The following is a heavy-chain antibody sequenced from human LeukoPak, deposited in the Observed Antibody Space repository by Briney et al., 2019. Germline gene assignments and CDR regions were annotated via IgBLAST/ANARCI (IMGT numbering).Heavy chain of an antibody. V-gene: IGHV4-4*09. J-gene: IGHJ4*02. CDR3: ARDLSNYYGSGTLGPFDY. CDR2: IYTSGST. CDR1: GGSISSYY. Sequence: PSETLSLTCTVSGGSISSYYWSWIRQPPGKGLEWIGYIYTSGSTNYNPSLKSRVTISVDTSKNQFSLKLSSVTAADTAVYYCARDLSNYYGSGTLGPFDYWGQGTLVTVSS. D-gene: IGHD3-10*01.